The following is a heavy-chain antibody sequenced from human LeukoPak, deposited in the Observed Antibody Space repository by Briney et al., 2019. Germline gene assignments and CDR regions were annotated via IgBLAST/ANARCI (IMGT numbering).Heavy chain of an antibody. CDR1: GGSFSGYY. J-gene: IGHJ6*02. CDR3: ARGHVGSYVYYYYGMDV. D-gene: IGHD5-18*01. CDR2: INHSGST. V-gene: IGHV4-34*01. Sequence: SETLSLTCAVYGGSFSGYYWSCIRQPPGKGLEWIGEINHSGSTTYNPSLKSRVTISVDTSKNQFSLKLRSMTAADTAVYYCARGHVGSYVYYYYGMDVWGQGTPVTVSS.